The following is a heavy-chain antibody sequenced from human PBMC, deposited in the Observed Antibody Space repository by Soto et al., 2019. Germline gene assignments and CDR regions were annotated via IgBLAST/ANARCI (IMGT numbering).Heavy chain of an antibody. CDR1: GGSISSYY. Sequence: QVQLQESGPGLVKPSETLSLTCTVSGGSISSYYWSWIRQPPGKGLEWIGYIFYSGSTNQNPSLKSRVTISVDTSKNQFSLKLSSVTAADTAVYYCARYGNNYYGMDVWGQGTTVTVSS. CDR3: ARYGNNYYGMDV. D-gene: IGHD1-1*01. V-gene: IGHV4-59*01. CDR2: IFYSGST. J-gene: IGHJ6*02.